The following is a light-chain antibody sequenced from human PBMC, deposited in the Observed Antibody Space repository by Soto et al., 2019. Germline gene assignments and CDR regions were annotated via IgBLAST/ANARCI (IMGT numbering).Light chain of an antibody. CDR2: EGS. V-gene: IGLV2-14*02. CDR1: SSDVGSYIL. J-gene: IGLJ2*01. Sequence: QSALTQPASVSGSPGQSLTISCTGSSSDVGSYILVSWYQQHPGKAPKLIIYEGSKRPSGVPARFSGSKSGTSASLAISGLRSEDEADYYCGGWDDSLSGPVFGGGTKVTVL. CDR3: GGWDDSLSGPV.